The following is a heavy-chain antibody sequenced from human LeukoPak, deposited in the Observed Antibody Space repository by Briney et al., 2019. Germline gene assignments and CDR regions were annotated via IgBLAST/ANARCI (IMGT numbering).Heavy chain of an antibody. J-gene: IGHJ6*02. CDR2: INSGGGST. D-gene: IGHD2-8*01. CDR3: AKVRGTPYCSNGVCSPYYYYGMDV. Sequence: GGSLRLSCAASGFTFSSSAMSWVRQASGKGLEWVSAINSGGGSTYYTDSVKGRFTISRDNSKNTLYLQMNSLRAEDTAVLYCAKVRGTPYCSNGVCSPYYYYGMDVWGQGTTVTVSS. CDR1: GFTFSSSA. V-gene: IGHV3-23*01.